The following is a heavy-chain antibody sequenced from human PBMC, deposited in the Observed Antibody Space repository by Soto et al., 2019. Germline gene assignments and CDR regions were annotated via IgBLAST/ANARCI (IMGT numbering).Heavy chain of an antibody. CDR3: ARGLPRRGTMVRGVNRVNWFDP. CDR1: GGSFSGYY. D-gene: IGHD3-10*01. J-gene: IGHJ5*02. V-gene: IGHV4-34*01. Sequence: QVQLQQWGAGLLKPSETLSLTCAVYGGSFSGYYWSWIRQPPGKGLEWIGEINHSGSTNYNPSLKSRVTISVDTSKNQFSLKLSSVTAADTAVYYCARGLPRRGTMVRGVNRVNWFDPWGQGTLVTVSS. CDR2: INHSGST.